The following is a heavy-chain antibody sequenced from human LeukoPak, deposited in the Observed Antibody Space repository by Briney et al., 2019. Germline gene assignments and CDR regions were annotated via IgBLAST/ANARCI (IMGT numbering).Heavy chain of an antibody. V-gene: IGHV4-59*01. J-gene: IGHJ4*02. D-gene: IGHD6-13*01. CDR3: ARVRPDIAAACTRGFDY. CDR1: GGSISSYY. CDR2: IYYSGST. Sequence: PETLSLTCTVSGGSISSYYWSWIRQPPGKGLEWIGYIYYSGSTNYNPSLKSRVTISVDTSKNQFSLKLSSVTAADTAVYYCARVRPDIAAACTRGFDYWGQGTLVTVSS.